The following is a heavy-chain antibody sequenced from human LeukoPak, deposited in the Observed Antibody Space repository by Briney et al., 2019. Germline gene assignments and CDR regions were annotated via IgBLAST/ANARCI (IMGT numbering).Heavy chain of an antibody. CDR2: IYYSGST. CDR1: GGSISSSSYY. J-gene: IGHJ3*02. CDR3: ASFPIVVVITTFAFDI. D-gene: IGHD3-22*01. Sequence: SETLPLTCTVSGGSISSSSYYWGWIRQPPGKGLEWIGSIYYSGSTYYNPSLKIRVTISVDTSKHQFSLKLSSVTAADTAVYYCASFPIVVVITTFAFDIWGQGTMVTVSS. V-gene: IGHV4-39*01.